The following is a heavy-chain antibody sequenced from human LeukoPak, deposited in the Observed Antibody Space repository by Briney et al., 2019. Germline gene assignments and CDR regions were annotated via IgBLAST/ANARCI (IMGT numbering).Heavy chain of an antibody. CDR2: IHTSGSA. Sequence: SETLSLTCSVSGSSFNTYYWSWIRQPAGKALEWIGRIHTSGSADYSPSLQCRVTISVDMSKKEFSLKLTSVTAADTAVYYCARDIVYLIDEDYGWGQGILVTVSS. CDR3: ARDIVYLIDEDYG. J-gene: IGHJ4*02. V-gene: IGHV4-4*07. D-gene: IGHD4-17*01. CDR1: GSSFNTYY.